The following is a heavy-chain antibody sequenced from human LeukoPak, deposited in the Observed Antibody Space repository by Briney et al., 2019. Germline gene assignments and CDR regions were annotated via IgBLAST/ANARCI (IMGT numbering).Heavy chain of an antibody. Sequence: SETLSLTCTVSGGSISSYYWSWIRQPPGKGLEWIGEINHSGSTNYNPSLKSRVTTSVDTSKNQFSLKLSSVTAADTAVYYCARRRYGSGSYPPGGFDPWGQGTLVTVSS. J-gene: IGHJ5*02. V-gene: IGHV4-34*01. CDR2: INHSGST. CDR1: GGSISSYY. D-gene: IGHD3-10*01. CDR3: ARRRYGSGSYPPGGFDP.